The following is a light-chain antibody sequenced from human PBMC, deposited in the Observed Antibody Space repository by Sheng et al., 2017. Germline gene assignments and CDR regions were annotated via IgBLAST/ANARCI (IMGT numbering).Light chain of an antibody. CDR1: SSNIGKNY. CDR3: GTWDSSMNPV. CDR2: ENN. J-gene: IGLJ3*02. Sequence: QTVLTQPPSVSAAPGQKVSISCSGDSSNIGKNYVSWYQQVPGTAPKLLIYENNERPSGISDRFSGSKSGTSATLGITGLQTGDEADYYCGTWDSSMNPVFGGGTKLTVL. V-gene: IGLV1-51*01.